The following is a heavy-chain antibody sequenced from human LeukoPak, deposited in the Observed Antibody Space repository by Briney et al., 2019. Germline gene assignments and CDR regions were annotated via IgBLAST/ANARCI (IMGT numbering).Heavy chain of an antibody. CDR1: GFSFSSYN. J-gene: IGHJ4*02. CDR2: MSARSGTR. D-gene: IGHD3-10*01. Sequence: GGSLRLSCVASGFSFSSYNMNWVRQAPGKGLEWLSYMSARSGTRYYADSVEGRFTISRDNAKNSLYLQMNSLRAEDTAVYYCVRAYGSGSYGYGYWGQGTLVTVSS. V-gene: IGHV3-48*01. CDR3: VRAYGSGSYGYGY.